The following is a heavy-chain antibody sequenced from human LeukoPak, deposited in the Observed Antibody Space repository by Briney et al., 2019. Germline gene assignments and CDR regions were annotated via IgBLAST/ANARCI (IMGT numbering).Heavy chain of an antibody. CDR3: ARQARRIAVAPDSDY. V-gene: IGHV4-39*01. D-gene: IGHD6-19*01. Sequence: SETLSLTFTVSGASISISSYYWGWIRQPPGKGLEWIGSIYYSGSTYYNPSLKSRVTISVDTSKNQFSLKLSSVTAADAAVYYCARQARRIAVAPDSDYWGQGTLVTVSS. J-gene: IGHJ4*02. CDR1: GASISISSYY. CDR2: IYYSGST.